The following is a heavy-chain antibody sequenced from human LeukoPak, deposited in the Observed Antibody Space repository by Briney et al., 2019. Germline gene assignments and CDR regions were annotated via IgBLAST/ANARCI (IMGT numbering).Heavy chain of an antibody. CDR3: ARVAPYYDFWSGYSYYYYMDV. D-gene: IGHD3-3*01. CDR2: IYYSGGT. V-gene: IGHV4-39*07. Sequence: SETLSLTCTVSGASISSSTDYWGWIRQPPGKGLEWIGSIYYSGGTYYNPSLKSRVTISVDTSKNQFSLKLNSVTAADTAVYYCARVAPYYDFWSGYSYYYYMDVWGKGTTVTVSS. CDR1: GASISSSTDY. J-gene: IGHJ6*03.